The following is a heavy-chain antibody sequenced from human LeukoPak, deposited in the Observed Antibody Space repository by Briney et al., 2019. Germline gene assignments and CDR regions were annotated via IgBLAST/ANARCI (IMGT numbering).Heavy chain of an antibody. CDR2: TSGSGGST. J-gene: IGHJ4*02. CDR3: AKCYYDSSGYYYPYFDY. Sequence: PGGSLRLSCAASGFTFSSYAMSWVCQAPGKGLEWVSATSGSGGSTYYADSVKGRFTISRDNSKNTLYLQMNSLRAEDTAVYYCAKCYYDSSGYYYPYFDYWGQGTLVTVSS. V-gene: IGHV3-23*01. D-gene: IGHD3-22*01. CDR1: GFTFSSYA.